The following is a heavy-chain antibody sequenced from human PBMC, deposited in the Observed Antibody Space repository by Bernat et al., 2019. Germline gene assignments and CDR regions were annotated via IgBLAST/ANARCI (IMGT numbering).Heavy chain of an antibody. J-gene: IGHJ5*02. V-gene: IGHV3-23*01. CDR3: AKDPSRRWFDP. CDR1: GFTFSNYA. Sequence: EVQLLESGGGVVQPGGFLRLSCAASGFTFSNYAMTWVRQATGKGLEWVSTISGSGDGTTYYADSVKGRFTISRDNSNNTLYLQMNNLRADDTALYYCAKDPSRRWFDPWGQGTLVTVSS. CDR2: ISGSGDGTT.